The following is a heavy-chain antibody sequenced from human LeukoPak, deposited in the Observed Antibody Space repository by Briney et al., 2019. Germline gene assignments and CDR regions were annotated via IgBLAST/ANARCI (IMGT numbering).Heavy chain of an antibody. D-gene: IGHD3-10*01. CDR2: INQDESEK. Sequence: GGSLRLSCAASGFTFSNYWMSWVRQVPGKGLEWVANINQDESEKYYVDSVKGRFTISRDNAKNSLYLQMNSLRAEDTAVYYCAMAYFDYWGQGTLVTVSS. V-gene: IGHV3-7*01. J-gene: IGHJ4*02. CDR1: GFTFSNYW. CDR3: AMAYFDY.